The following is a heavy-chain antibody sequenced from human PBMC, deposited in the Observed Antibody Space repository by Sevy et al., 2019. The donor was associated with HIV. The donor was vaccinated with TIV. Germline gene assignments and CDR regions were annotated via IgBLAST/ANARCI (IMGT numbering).Heavy chain of an antibody. CDR2: IYHSGST. CDR3: ARVGGGNDYYMDV. V-gene: IGHV4-38-2*01. Sequence: SETLSLTCAVSGYSISSGYYWGWIRQPPGKGLEWIGSIYHSGSTYYNPSLKSRVTISVDTSKNQFSLKLGSVTAADTAVYYCARVGGGNDYYMDVWGKGTTVTVSS. CDR1: GYSISSGYY. J-gene: IGHJ6*03. D-gene: IGHD2-15*01.